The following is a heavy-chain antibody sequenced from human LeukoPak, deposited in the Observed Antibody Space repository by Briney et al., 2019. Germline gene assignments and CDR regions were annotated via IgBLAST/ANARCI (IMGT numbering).Heavy chain of an antibody. CDR1: GFTFSSYA. CDR2: ISYDGSNK. CDR3: ARHLYGDSPHGMDV. V-gene: IGHV3-30*04. J-gene: IGHJ6*04. Sequence: GRSLRLSCAASGFTFSSYAMHWVRQAPGKGLEWVAVISYDGSNKYYADSVKGRFTISRDNSKNTLYLQMNSLRAEDTAVNYCARHLYGDSPHGMDVWGKGTTVTVSS. D-gene: IGHD4-17*01.